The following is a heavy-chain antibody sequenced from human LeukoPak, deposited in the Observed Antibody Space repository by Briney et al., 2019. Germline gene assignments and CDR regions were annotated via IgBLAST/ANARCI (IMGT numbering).Heavy chain of an antibody. D-gene: IGHD2-15*01. CDR2: ISYDGSNK. J-gene: IGHJ6*02. CDR3: ARGGTPDFFYCSGGSCYDYYGMDV. Sequence: PGGSLRLSCAASGFTFSSYAMHWVRQAPGKGLEWVAVISYDGSNKYYADSVKGRFTISRDNSKNTLYLQMNSLRAEDTAVYYCARGGTPDFFYCSGGSCYDYYGMDVWGQGTTVTVSS. V-gene: IGHV3-30-3*01. CDR1: GFTFSSYA.